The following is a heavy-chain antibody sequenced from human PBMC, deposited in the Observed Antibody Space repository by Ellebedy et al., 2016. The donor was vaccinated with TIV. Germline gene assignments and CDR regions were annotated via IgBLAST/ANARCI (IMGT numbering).Heavy chain of an antibody. CDR2: IYYSGST. Sequence: SETLSLTCTVSGGSISNSSYYWGWIRQPPGKGLEWIGSIYYSGSTYYNPSLKSRVTISVDTSKNQFSLKLSSVTAADTAVYYCAVGGGKVAYYYYYYGMDVWGQGTTVTVSS. CDR1: GGSISNSSYY. D-gene: IGHD4-23*01. CDR3: AVGGGKVAYYYYYYGMDV. V-gene: IGHV4-39*07. J-gene: IGHJ6*02.